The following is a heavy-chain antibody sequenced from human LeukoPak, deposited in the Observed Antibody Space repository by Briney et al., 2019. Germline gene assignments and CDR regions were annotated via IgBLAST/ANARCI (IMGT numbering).Heavy chain of an antibody. D-gene: IGHD6-13*01. J-gene: IGHJ4*02. CDR1: XGTFSSYA. V-gene: IGHV1-69*10. Sequence: VEVSCXAXXGTFSSYAISWVRQAPGQGLEWMGXIXPILGIANYAQKFQGRVTITADKSTSTAYMELSSLRSEDTAVYYCARVFRPGKQQLVQDYWGQGTLVTVSS. CDR3: ARVFRPGKQQLVQDY. CDR2: IXPILGIA.